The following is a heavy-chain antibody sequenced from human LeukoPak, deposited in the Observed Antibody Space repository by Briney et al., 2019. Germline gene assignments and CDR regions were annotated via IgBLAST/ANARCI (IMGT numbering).Heavy chain of an antibody. CDR3: AKYAYNWNAPDGFDM. D-gene: IGHD1-1*01. V-gene: IGHV3-30*18. CDR2: ISSDGSRK. CDR1: RFSFRDYD. J-gene: IGHJ3*02. Sequence: PAGGSLRLSCRASRFSFRDYDMHWVRQAPGKGLEWVAVISSDGSRKHYGDSVKGRFIISRDNSESTLFLQMNSLRTDDTSVYFCAKYAYNWNAPDGFDMWGQGTMVIVSS.